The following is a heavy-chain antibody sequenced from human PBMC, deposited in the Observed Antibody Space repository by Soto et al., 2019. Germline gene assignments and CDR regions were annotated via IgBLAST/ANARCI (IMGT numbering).Heavy chain of an antibody. V-gene: IGHV3-66*01. CDR1: GFTISSSY. Sequence: EVQLVESGGGLVQPGGSLGLSCAASGFTISSSYMSWVRQAPGTGLEWVSIIYTGGSTYYADSVKGRFTISRDNSKNTLYLQMNSLRAEDTAVYYCARGGSYTSGYWGQGALVTVSS. CDR3: ARGGSYTSGY. D-gene: IGHD1-26*01. J-gene: IGHJ4*02. CDR2: IYTGGST.